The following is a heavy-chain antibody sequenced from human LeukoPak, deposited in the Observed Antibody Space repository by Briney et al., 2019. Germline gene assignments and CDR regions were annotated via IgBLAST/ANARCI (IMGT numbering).Heavy chain of an antibody. V-gene: IGHV4-61*02. J-gene: IGHJ4*02. CDR2: IHTSSRV. Sequence: SETLSLACTVSGDSITRGTYYWNWIRQPAGKGLEWIGRIHTSSRVNYNPSLKSRVTISIDTSRNLVSLRLTSVTAADAAVYYCARDRGNGDYGDYFDSWGQGTLVSVSS. D-gene: IGHD4-17*01. CDR3: ARDRGNGDYGDYFDS. CDR1: GDSITRGTYY.